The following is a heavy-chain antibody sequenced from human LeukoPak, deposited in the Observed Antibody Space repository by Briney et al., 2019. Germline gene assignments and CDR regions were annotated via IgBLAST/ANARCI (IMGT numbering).Heavy chain of an antibody. J-gene: IGHJ4*02. V-gene: IGHV3-23*01. CDR3: AKGVSDSSGYYPYYFDY. CDR1: GFTFSSYW. Sequence: GGSLRLSCAASGFTFSSYWMNWARQAPGKGLEWVSAISGSGGSTYYADSVKGRFTISRDNSKNTLYLQMNSLRAEDTAVYYCAKGVSDSSGYYPYYFDYWGQGTLVTVSS. CDR2: ISGSGGST. D-gene: IGHD3-22*01.